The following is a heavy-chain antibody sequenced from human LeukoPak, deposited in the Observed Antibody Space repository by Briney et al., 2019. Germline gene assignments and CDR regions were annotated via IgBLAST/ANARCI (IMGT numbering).Heavy chain of an antibody. CDR2: IYYSGST. CDR3: ARRDGYNLFDY. V-gene: IGHV4-39*07. Sequence: MSSETLSFTCTGAGGSISSRSYYWGWIRQPPGKGLEWIGSIYYSGSTYYNPSLKSRVTISVDTSKNQFSLKLSSVTAADTAVYYCARRDGYNLFDYWGQGTLVTVSS. J-gene: IGHJ4*02. CDR1: GGSISSRSYY. D-gene: IGHD5-24*01.